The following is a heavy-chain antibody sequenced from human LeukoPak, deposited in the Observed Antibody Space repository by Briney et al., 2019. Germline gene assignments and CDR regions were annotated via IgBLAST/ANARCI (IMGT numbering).Heavy chain of an antibody. Sequence: MASETLSLTCTVSGGSISSSSCYWGWIRQPPGKGLEWIGSIYYSGSTYYNPSLKSRVTISVDTSKNQFSLKLSSVTAADTAVYYCARRVVVAATMIDYWGQGTLVTVSS. D-gene: IGHD2-15*01. CDR3: ARRVVVAATMIDY. CDR1: GGSISSSSCY. CDR2: IYYSGST. V-gene: IGHV4-39*01. J-gene: IGHJ4*02.